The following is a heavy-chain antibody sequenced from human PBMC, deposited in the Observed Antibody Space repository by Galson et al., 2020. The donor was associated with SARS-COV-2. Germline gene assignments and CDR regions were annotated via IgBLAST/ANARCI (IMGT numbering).Heavy chain of an antibody. CDR1: GFTFSSYW. CDR2: INSDGSST. CDR3: AKEFYYDSSGPLDAFDI. Sequence: GGSLRLSCAASGFTFSSYWMHWVRQAPGKGLVWVSRINSDGSSTSYAGSVQGRFTISRDNAKNTLYLQMNSLRADDTAVYYCAKEFYYDSSGPLDAFDIWGQGTMVTVSS. J-gene: IGHJ3*02. D-gene: IGHD3-22*01. V-gene: IGHV3-74*01.